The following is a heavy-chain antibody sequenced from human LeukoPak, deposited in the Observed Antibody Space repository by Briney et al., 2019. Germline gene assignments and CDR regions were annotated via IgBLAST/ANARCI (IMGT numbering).Heavy chain of an antibody. CDR3: ARVHITQLVSDY. D-gene: IGHD6-13*01. J-gene: IGHJ4*02. CDR1: GGTFSSYA. V-gene: IGHV1-69*05. CDR2: IIPIFGTA. Sequence: ASVKVSCKASGGTFSSYAISWVRQAPGQGLEWMGRIIPIFGTANYAQKFQGRVTITTDESTSTAYMELSSLRSEDTAVYYCARVHITQLVSDYWGQRSLVTVSS.